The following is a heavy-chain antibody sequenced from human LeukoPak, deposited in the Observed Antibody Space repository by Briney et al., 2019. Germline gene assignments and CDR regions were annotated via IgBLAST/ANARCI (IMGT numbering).Heavy chain of an antibody. V-gene: IGHV4-39*01. J-gene: IGHJ5*02. CDR2: IYYSGST. CDR1: GGSISSSSYY. D-gene: IGHD1-26*01. CDR3: ARRVSYRNCFDP. Sequence: SETLSLTCTVSGGSISSSSYYWGWIRQPPGKVLEWIGSIYYSGSTYYNPSLKSRVTISVDTSKNQFSLKLSSVTAADTAVYYCARRVSYRNCFDPWGQGTLVTVSS.